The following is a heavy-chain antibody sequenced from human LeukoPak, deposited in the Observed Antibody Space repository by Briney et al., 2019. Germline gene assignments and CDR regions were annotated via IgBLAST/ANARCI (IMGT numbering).Heavy chain of an antibody. V-gene: IGHV3-23*01. CDR3: AKGFSRNDY. J-gene: IGHJ4*02. D-gene: IGHD3-10*01. Sequence: GGSLRLSCAASGFTFSDNSMNWVRQAPGKGLEWVSGISDSGGRSYYADSVKGRFTVSRDNSKNTLHLQMNSLRAEDTALYYCAKGFSRNDYWGQGTLVTVSS. CDR1: GFTFSDNS. CDR2: ISDSGGRS.